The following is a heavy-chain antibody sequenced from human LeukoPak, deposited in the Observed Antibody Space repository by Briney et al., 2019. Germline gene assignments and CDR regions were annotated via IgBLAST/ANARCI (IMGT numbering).Heavy chain of an antibody. Sequence: SETLSLTCAVYGGSFSGYYWSWIRQPPGKGLEWIGEINRSGSTNYNPSLKSRVTISVDTSKNQFSLKLSSVTAADTAVYYCARGIVGATTNYFDYWGQGTLVTVSS. D-gene: IGHD1-26*01. CDR3: ARGIVGATTNYFDY. V-gene: IGHV4-34*01. CDR1: GGSFSGYY. J-gene: IGHJ4*02. CDR2: INRSGST.